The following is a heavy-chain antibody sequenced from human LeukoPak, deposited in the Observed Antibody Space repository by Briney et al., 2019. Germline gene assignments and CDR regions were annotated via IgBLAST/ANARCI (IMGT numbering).Heavy chain of an antibody. CDR3: ARTYCGGDCYPNKAYYYYYYYMDV. D-gene: IGHD2-21*02. CDR1: GGSISSYY. Sequence: SETLSLTCTVSGGSISSYYWSWIRQPPGKGLEWIGYIYYSGSTNYNPSLKSRVTISVDTSKNQFSLKLSSVTAADTAVYYCARTYCGGDCYPNKAYYYYYYYMDVWGKGTTVTVSS. V-gene: IGHV4-59*01. CDR2: IYYSGST. J-gene: IGHJ6*03.